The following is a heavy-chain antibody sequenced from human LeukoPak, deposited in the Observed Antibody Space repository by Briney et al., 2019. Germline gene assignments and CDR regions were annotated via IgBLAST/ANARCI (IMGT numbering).Heavy chain of an antibody. Sequence: SETLSLTCTVSGGSISSGGYYWSWIRQPPGKGLEWIGSIYYSGDTYSNPSLKSRVTMSVDTSKNQFSLMLTSVTAADTAVYYCARISAAGTKPDNWGQGTLVTVSS. V-gene: IGHV4-39*07. CDR1: GGSISSGGYY. J-gene: IGHJ4*02. D-gene: IGHD6-13*01. CDR3: ARISAAGTKPDN. CDR2: IYYSGDT.